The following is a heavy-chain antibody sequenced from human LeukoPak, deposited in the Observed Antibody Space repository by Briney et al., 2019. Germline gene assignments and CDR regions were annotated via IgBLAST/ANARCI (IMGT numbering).Heavy chain of an antibody. CDR3: AKAPMVRGTGYYYYGMDV. CDR2: ISYDGSNK. CDR1: GFTFSSYA. V-gene: IGHV3-30-3*01. J-gene: IGHJ6*02. D-gene: IGHD3-10*01. Sequence: GGSLRLSCAASGFTFSSYATHWVRQAPGKGLEWVAVISYDGSNKYYADSVKGRFTISRDNSKNTLYLQMNSLRAEDTAVYYCAKAPMVRGTGYYYYGMDVWGQGTTVTVSS.